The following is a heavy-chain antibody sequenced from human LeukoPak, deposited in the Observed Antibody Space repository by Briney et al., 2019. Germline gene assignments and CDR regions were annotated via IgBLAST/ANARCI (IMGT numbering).Heavy chain of an antibody. CDR3: ARAPPWEMATFSFDY. V-gene: IGHV1-69*13. J-gene: IGHJ4*02. CDR2: NIPIFGTA. Sequence: GASVKVSCKASGGTFSSYAISWVRQAPGQGLEWMGGNIPIFGTANYAQKFQGRVTITADESTSTAYMELSSLRSEDTAVYYCARAPPWEMATFSFDYWGQGTLVTVSS. CDR1: GGTFSSYA. D-gene: IGHD5-24*01.